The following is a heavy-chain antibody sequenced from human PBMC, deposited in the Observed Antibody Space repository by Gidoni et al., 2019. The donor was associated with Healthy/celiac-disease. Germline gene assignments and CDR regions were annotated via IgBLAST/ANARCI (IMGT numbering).Heavy chain of an antibody. CDR2: ISSSSSTI. V-gene: IGHV3-48*01. D-gene: IGHD5-18*01. CDR1: GFTFSSYS. Sequence: EVQLVESGGGLVQPGGSLRLSCAASGFTFSSYSMNWVRQAPGKGLEWVSYISSSSSTIYYADSVKGRFTISRDNAKNSLYLQMNSLRAEDTAVYYCARDPRIQLWLEVYFDYWGQGTLVTVSS. CDR3: ARDPRIQLWLEVYFDY. J-gene: IGHJ4*02.